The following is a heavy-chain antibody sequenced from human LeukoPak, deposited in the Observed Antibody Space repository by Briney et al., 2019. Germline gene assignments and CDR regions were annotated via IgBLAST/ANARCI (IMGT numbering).Heavy chain of an antibody. Sequence: SETLSLTCTVSGGSISSSSYYWGWIRQPPGKGLEWIGTIYYSGSTYYNPSLKSRVTISVDTSKNQFSLKLSSVTAADTAVYYCAREALDTAMVSPWFDPWGQGTLVTVSS. CDR2: IYYSGST. CDR1: GGSISSSSYY. J-gene: IGHJ5*02. D-gene: IGHD5-18*01. V-gene: IGHV4-39*07. CDR3: AREALDTAMVSPWFDP.